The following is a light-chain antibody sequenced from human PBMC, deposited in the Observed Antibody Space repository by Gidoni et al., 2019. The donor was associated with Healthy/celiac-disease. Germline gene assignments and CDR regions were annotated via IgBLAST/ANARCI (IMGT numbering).Light chain of an antibody. CDR1: QSSSSY. CDR3: QQCYSTPYT. J-gene: IGKJ2*01. Sequence: IQLTQSPSSLSASVGDRVTITCQSSQSSSSYLNWYQQKLGKAPKLLIYAASSLESGVPSRFSGSGSGTDFTLTISSLQPEDFATYYCQQCYSTPYTFGQGTKLEIK. CDR2: AAS. V-gene: IGKV1-39*01.